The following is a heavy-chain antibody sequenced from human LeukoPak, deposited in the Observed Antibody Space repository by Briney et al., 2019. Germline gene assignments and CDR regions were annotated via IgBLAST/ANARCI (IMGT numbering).Heavy chain of an antibody. CDR3: ARSLTARGSYAL. Sequence: GESLNISCKGSGYSFTSYWIGWARQMPGKGGEGMGIIYPGDSDTRYSPSFQGQVTISADKSISTAYLQWSSLKASDTAMYFCARSLTARGSYALWGQGTLVTASS. J-gene: IGHJ4*02. V-gene: IGHV5-51*01. D-gene: IGHD1-26*01. CDR2: IYPGDSDT. CDR1: GYSFTSYW.